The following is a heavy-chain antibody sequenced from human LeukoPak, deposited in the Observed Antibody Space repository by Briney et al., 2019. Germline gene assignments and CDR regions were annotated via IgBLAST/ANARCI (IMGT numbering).Heavy chain of an antibody. CDR1: GFTFSNYW. V-gene: IGHV3-74*01. J-gene: IGHJ4*02. CDR2: INSDGINT. D-gene: IGHD3-22*01. Sequence: GGSLRLSCAASGFTFSNYWMHWVRQAPGKGLVWVSRINSDGINTSYADSVKGRFTISRDNAKNTLYLQMNSLRAEDTAVYYCAKVRGYYYDSSGYYCDYWGQGTLVTVSS. CDR3: AKVRGYYYDSSGYYCDY.